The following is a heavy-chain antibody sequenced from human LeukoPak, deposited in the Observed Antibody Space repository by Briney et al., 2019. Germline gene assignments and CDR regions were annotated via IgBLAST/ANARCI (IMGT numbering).Heavy chain of an antibody. CDR2: IYFSGDT. CDR3: ARDSGFWLY. V-gene: IGHV4-39*07. CDR1: GDSISSGGHY. D-gene: IGHD3-22*01. Sequence: SETLSLTCTVSGDSISSGGHYWGWIRQTPGKRLEWIGNIYFSGDTSYNPSLKSRLTMSVDTSKNQLFLNLDSVTAADTAVYYCARDSGFWLYWGQGTLATVSS. J-gene: IGHJ4*02.